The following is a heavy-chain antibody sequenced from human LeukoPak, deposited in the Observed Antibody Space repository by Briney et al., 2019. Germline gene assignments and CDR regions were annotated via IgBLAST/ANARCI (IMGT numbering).Heavy chain of an antibody. Sequence: GGSPRLSCAASGFTFNSYAMIWVRQAPGKGLESISSISTTGDRTYYADSVKGRFAISRDNSKNTLYLQMNSLRAEDTAVYYCASPTVTDAFDIWGQGTMVTVSS. CDR1: GFTFNSYA. CDR2: ISTTGDRT. J-gene: IGHJ3*02. V-gene: IGHV3-23*01. CDR3: ASPTVTDAFDI. D-gene: IGHD4-17*01.